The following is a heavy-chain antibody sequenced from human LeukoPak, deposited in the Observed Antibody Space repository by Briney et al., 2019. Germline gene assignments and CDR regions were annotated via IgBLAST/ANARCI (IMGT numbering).Heavy chain of an antibody. Sequence: SETLSLTCTVSGYSISSGYYWGWTRQPPGKGLEWIGSIYHSGNTYYNPSLKSRVTISVDTSKNQFSLKLSSVPAADTAVYYCARAQGYCTSTICYDYFDYWGQGTLVTVSS. J-gene: IGHJ4*02. CDR2: IYHSGNT. CDR3: ARAQGYCTSTICYDYFDY. V-gene: IGHV4-38-2*02. D-gene: IGHD2-2*01. CDR1: GYSISSGYY.